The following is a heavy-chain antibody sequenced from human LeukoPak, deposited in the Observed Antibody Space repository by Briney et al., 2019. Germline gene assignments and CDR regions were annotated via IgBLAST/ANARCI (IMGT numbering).Heavy chain of an antibody. CDR2: ISGSGGNT. D-gene: IGHD4-23*01. CDR3: AKDQYGGNPQYYSDY. V-gene: IGHV3-23*01. Sequence: PGGSLRLSCAASGFTFSSYAMSWVRQAPGKGLDWVSAISGSGGNTYYADSVKGRFTISRDNSKNTLYLQMNSLRAEGTAVYYCAKDQYGGNPQYYSDYWGQGTLVTVSS. J-gene: IGHJ4*02. CDR1: GFTFSSYA.